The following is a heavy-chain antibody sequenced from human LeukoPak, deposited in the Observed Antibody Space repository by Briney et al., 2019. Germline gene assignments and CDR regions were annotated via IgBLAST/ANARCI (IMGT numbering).Heavy chain of an antibody. CDR1: GGTFSSYA. Sequence: GPSVQVSCQASGGTFSSYAISWVRQAPGQGLEWMGRLIPILGIANYAQKFQGRVTITADKSTSTAYMELSSLRSEDTAVYYCARAGAVAGTYDAFDIWGQGTMVTVST. D-gene: IGHD6-19*01. V-gene: IGHV1-69*04. CDR3: ARAGAVAGTYDAFDI. J-gene: IGHJ3*02. CDR2: LIPILGIA.